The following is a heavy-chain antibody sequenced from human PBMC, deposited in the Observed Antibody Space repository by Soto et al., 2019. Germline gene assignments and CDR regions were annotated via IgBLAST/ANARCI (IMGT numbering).Heavy chain of an antibody. J-gene: IGHJ6*02. V-gene: IGHV3-13*01. CDR3: ARDLGYCSSTSCYYYGMDV. CDR1: GFTFSSYD. D-gene: IGHD2-2*01. CDR2: IGTAGDT. Sequence: GGSLRLSCAASGFTFSSYDMHWVRQATGKGLEWVSAIGTAGDTYYPGSVKGRFTISRENAKNSLYLQMNSRRAEDTAVYYCARDLGYCSSTSCYYYGMDVWGQGTTVTVSS.